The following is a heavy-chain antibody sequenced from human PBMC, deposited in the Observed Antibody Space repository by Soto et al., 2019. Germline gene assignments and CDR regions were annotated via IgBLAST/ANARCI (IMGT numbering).Heavy chain of an antibody. V-gene: IGHV4-31*03. D-gene: IGHD1-26*01. CDR2: IYYNGET. CDR1: GDSPVYGSSISTGGYY. J-gene: IGHJ4*01. CDR3: ARSRVGASSPTDW. Sequence: QVQLQESGPGVVKASQTLSLTCTVTGDSPVYGSSISTGGYYWGWTRHHPGRGLEWVRYIYYNGETFYNPSLKSRITMSSDKSKNQFALRMTSVTAMDTAVYYCARSRVGASSPTDWWGHGRPVTVSP.